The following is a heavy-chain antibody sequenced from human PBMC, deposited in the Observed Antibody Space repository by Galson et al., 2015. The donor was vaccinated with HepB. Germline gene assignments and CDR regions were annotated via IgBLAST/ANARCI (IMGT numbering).Heavy chain of an antibody. V-gene: IGHV7-4-1*02. CDR3: AGDRATRDSYYMGV. J-gene: IGHJ6*03. Sequence: SVKVSCKASGYSFSSYGLNWVRQAPGQGLEWMGWINANTANVRYAQGFTGRFVFSVDTSVSTAYLQISNLKAEDTAVYYCAGDRATRDSYYMGVWGQGTTVIVSS. CDR1: GYSFSSYG. CDR2: INANTANV.